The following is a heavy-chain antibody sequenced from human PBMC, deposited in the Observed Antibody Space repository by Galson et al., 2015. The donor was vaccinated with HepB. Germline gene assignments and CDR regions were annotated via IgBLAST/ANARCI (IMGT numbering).Heavy chain of an antibody. CDR3: ARTYSSGWYGYFDI. J-gene: IGHJ3*02. Sequence: PSLVKPTQTLTLTCTFPGFSLSTSGMCVSWIRQPPGRALEWLARIDWEDDKYYSTSLRTRFTISKDTSKNQVVLTMTNMDPMDTATYYCARTYSSGWYGYFDIWGQGTMVTVSS. V-gene: IGHV2-70*11. CDR2: IDWEDDK. CDR1: GFSLSTSGMC. D-gene: IGHD6-19*01.